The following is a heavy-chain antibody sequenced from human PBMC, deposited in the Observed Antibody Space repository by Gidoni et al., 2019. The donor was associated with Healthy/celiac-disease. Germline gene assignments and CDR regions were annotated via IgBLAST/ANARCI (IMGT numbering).Heavy chain of an antibody. CDR3: ARDYDTSGYYYDF. Sequence: QLQLQESGPGLVKPSETLSLTSTVSGASISSSNYYWGWIRQPPGKGLEWIGSIYYRGSTHYNPSLKSRGTISVDTSKNQFSLKLSSVTAADTAVYYCARDYDTSGYYYDFWGQGNLVTVSS. D-gene: IGHD3-22*01. V-gene: IGHV4-39*01. J-gene: IGHJ4*02. CDR1: GASISSSNYY. CDR2: IYYRGST.